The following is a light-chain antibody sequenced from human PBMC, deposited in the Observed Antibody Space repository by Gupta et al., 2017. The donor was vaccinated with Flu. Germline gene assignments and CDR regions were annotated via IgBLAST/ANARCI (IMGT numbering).Light chain of an antibody. CDR3: QQYNRLPT. CDR2: GAS. CDR1: RSVDCN. V-gene: IGKV3-15*01. J-gene: IGKJ1*01. Sequence: EIVLTQPPATLSVYPGERVTFSCRASRSVDCNLAWYQQNPGQAPRLLIFGASTRATGIPASFSGRGSGTEFTLTIRSLRSEDFAFYFCQQYNRLPTFGQGTKVEIK.